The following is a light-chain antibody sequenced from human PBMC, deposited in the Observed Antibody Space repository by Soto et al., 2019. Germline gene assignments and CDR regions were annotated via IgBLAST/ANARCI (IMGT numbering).Light chain of an antibody. CDR3: QQWNSYSWT. CDR1: QSPSAW. CDR2: KAS. V-gene: IGKV1-5*03. Sequence: DIPLTQSPSTLSASVGDRVIITCRASQSPSAWLAWCQQKPGKAPKLLIYKASILVNGGPSRFSGSGSGTEFTLTVSSLQPDDCATYYCQQWNSYSWTFGQGTKVEI. J-gene: IGKJ1*01.